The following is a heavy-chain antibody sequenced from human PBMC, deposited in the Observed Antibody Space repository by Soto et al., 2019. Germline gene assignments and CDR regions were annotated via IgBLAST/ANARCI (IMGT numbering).Heavy chain of an antibody. D-gene: IGHD3-16*01. J-gene: IGHJ3*01. CDR1: GGSIRSYY. Sequence: QVQLQESGPGLVKPSETLSLTCTVSGGSIRSYYWSWIRQPPGKGLEWIGYIFYSGSTNYNPSLKSRVTISVDTSKNQFSLKLNSVTAADTAVYYCARFYGLDAFDFWGHGTMVTVSS. V-gene: IGHV4-59*08. CDR2: IFYSGST. CDR3: ARFYGLDAFDF.